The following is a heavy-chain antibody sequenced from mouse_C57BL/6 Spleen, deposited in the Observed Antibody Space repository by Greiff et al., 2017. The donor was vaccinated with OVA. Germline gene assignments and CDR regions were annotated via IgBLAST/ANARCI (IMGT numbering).Heavy chain of an antibody. CDR1: GYAFSSSW. V-gene: IGHV1-82*01. Sequence: QVQLQQSGPELVKPGASVKISCKASGYAFSSSWMNWVKQRPGQGLEWIGRIYPGDGDTNYNGKFKGKATLTADKSSSTAYMQLSSLTSEDSAVYFGARVGLGGDYAMDYWGQGTSVTVSS. CDR2: IYPGDGDT. J-gene: IGHJ4*01. CDR3: ARVGLGGDYAMDY. D-gene: IGHD3-1*01.